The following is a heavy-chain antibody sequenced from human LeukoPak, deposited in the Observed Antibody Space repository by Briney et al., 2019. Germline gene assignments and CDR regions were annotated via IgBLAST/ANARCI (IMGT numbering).Heavy chain of an antibody. J-gene: IGHJ4*02. D-gene: IGHD1-26*01. V-gene: IGHV3-7*01. CDR3: ASTLSGSYVDY. Sequence: GGSLRLSCAASGFTYNKYWMTWVRQAPGKGLEWVATIKTDGSQKYYVDSVKGRFSISRDNANNSLYLQMNSLRADDTAVYYCASTLSGSYVDYWGQGTLVTVSS. CDR1: GFTYNKYW. CDR2: IKTDGSQK.